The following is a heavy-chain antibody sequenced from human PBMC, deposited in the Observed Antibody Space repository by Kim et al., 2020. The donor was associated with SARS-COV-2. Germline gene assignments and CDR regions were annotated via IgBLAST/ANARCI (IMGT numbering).Heavy chain of an antibody. CDR3: PIVGYSSPLDY. CDR2: A. J-gene: IGHJ4*02. D-gene: IGHD6-19*01. Sequence: ANYAQKFRGRVTITADESTSTAYMGLSSVRSEDTAVYYCPIVGYSSPLDYWGQGTLVTVSS. V-gene: IGHV1-69*01.